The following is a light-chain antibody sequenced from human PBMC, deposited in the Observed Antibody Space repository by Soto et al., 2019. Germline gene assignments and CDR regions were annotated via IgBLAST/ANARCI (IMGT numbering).Light chain of an antibody. CDR2: GSS. V-gene: IGKV3-20*01. J-gene: IGKJ2*01. CDR3: QQYGSPPPYT. CDR1: QSVSNNY. Sequence: EVVLTQSPVTLSLSPGERATLSCRASQSVSNNYLAWYQQKPGPGPRLLIFGSSDRATGIPDRFSGSGSGTDFTLTISRLEPEDFAVYYCQQYGSPPPYTFGQGTKLEIK.